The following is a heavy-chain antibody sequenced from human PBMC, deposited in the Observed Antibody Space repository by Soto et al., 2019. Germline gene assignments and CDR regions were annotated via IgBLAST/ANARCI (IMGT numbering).Heavy chain of an antibody. Sequence: GESLKISCKGSGYSFTSYWISWVRQMSGKGLEWMGRIDPSDSYTKYSPPFEGHVTIPANKSISTAYLHCSSLKASDTDMYYCDVRWDCSSTSCYSTYYYYGMDVWGQGTTVTVSS. CDR1: GYSFTSYW. V-gene: IGHV5-10-1*01. CDR3: DVRWDCSSTSCYSTYYYYGMDV. CDR2: IDPSDSYT. J-gene: IGHJ6*02. D-gene: IGHD2-2*01.